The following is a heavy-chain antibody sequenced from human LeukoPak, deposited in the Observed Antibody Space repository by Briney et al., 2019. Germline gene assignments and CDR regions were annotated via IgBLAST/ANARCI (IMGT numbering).Heavy chain of an antibody. CDR1: GFTSGGYS. J-gene: IGHJ4*02. D-gene: IGHD5-12*01. CDR2: ISPQGDST. V-gene: IGHV3-21*01. CDR3: PRDFTGESGYAGY. Sequence: GGALRVSCAASGFTSGGYSMNWGRQVPGRGLQWGSSISPQGDSTWNADSGKGRFTISGDNDKNSLYLQMSSLSAEDTGVYYCPRDFTGESGYAGYWGQGTLLTVSS.